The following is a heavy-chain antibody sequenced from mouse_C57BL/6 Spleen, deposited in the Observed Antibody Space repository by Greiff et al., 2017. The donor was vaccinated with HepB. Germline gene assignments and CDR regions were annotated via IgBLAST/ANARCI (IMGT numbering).Heavy chain of an antibody. CDR1: GYAFSSYW. J-gene: IGHJ4*01. CDR3: AREGTRYYAMDY. V-gene: IGHV1-80*01. Sequence: QVQLQQSGAELVKPGASVKISCKASGYAFSSYWMNWVKQRPGKGLEWIGQIYPGDGDTNYNGKFKGKATLTADKSSSTAYMQLSSLTSEDSAVYFCAREGTRYYAMDYWGQGTSVTVSS. CDR2: IYPGDGDT. D-gene: IGHD3-3*01.